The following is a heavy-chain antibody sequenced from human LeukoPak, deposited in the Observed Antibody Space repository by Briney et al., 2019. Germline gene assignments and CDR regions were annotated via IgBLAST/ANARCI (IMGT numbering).Heavy chain of an antibody. CDR2: IYSGGST. D-gene: IGHD5-24*01. J-gene: IGHJ6*03. V-gene: IGHV3-53*04. Sequence: GGSLRLSCAASGFTVSSNYMSWVRQAPGKGLEWVSVIYSGGSTYYADSVKGRFTISRHNSKNTLYLQMNSLRAEDTAVYYCAREGVEMATKDYYYYMDVWGKGTTVTVSS. CDR1: GFTVSSNY. CDR3: AREGVEMATKDYYYYMDV.